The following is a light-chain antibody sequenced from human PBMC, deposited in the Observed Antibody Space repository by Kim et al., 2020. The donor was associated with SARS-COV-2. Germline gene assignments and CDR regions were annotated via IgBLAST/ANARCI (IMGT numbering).Light chain of an antibody. Sequence: DIQMTQSPSSLSASVGDRITITCRASQGISEYLAWYQQRPGKVPKLLIYGASVLQSGAPSRFSGSGSGRVFNLTIIRLQPEDVGTYYCQKYNNAPRTFGQGTKVDIK. CDR1: QGISEY. CDR3: QKYNNAPRT. V-gene: IGKV1-27*01. CDR2: GAS. J-gene: IGKJ1*01.